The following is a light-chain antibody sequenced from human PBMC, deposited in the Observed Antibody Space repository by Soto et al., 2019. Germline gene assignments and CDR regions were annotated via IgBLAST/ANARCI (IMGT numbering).Light chain of an antibody. CDR2: DSS. V-gene: IGKV3-11*01. Sequence: EIVLTQSPATLSLSPGERATLSCRASQSVGTYFAWYQQKPGQAPRLLIYDSSNRATGIPARFSGSGSGTDFTLTXSSXEXXXXXXXXXXQRSDWPSTFGGGTKVEIK. CDR3: XQRSDWPST. CDR1: QSVGTY. J-gene: IGKJ4*01.